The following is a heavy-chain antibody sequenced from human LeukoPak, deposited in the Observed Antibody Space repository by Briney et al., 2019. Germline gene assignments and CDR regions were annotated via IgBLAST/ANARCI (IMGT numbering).Heavy chain of an antibody. D-gene: IGHD3-10*01. V-gene: IGHV3-21*01. Sequence: PGGSLRLSCAASGFTFISYSMNWVRQAPGKGLEWVSSISSSSSYIYYADSVKGRFTISTDNAKHSLYLQMNSLRAGDTAVYYWASLLLVRVGEVVDDWGQGTLVTVSS. CDR1: GFTFISYS. CDR2: ISSSSSYI. CDR3: ASLLLVRVGEVVDD. J-gene: IGHJ4*02.